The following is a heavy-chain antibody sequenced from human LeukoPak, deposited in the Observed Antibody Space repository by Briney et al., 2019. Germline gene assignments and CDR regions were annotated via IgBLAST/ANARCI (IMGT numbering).Heavy chain of an antibody. CDR1: GVSFSGYY. V-gene: IGHV4-34*01. CDR3: ARAAHYYDSSGYYYGPLDY. J-gene: IGHJ4*02. D-gene: IGHD3-22*01. Sequence: PSETLSLTCAVYGVSFSGYYWSWIRQPPGKGLEWIGEINHSGSTNYNPSLKSRVTISVDTSKNQFSLKLSSVTAADTAVYYCARAAHYYDSSGYYYGPLDYWGQGTLVTVSS. CDR2: INHSGST.